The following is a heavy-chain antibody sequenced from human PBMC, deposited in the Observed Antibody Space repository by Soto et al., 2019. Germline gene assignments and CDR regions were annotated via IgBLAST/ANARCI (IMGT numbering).Heavy chain of an antibody. CDR1: GYTFTSYD. D-gene: IGHD3-3*01. CDR3: ASGPPPIFGVAPMSY. J-gene: IGHJ4*02. CDR2: MNPNSGNT. Sequence: QVQLVQSGAEVKKPGASVKVSCKASGYTFTSYDINWVRQATGQGLEWMGWMNPNSGNTGYAQKFQGRVTMTMNTSISTAYMELSSLRSEDTAVYYCASGPPPIFGVAPMSYWGQGTLVTVSS. V-gene: IGHV1-8*01.